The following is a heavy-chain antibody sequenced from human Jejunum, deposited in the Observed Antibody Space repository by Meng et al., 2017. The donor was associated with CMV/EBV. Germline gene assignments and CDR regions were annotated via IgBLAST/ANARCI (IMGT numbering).Heavy chain of an antibody. CDR3: AREWGRRSPHYNRLDS. CDR1: SFSSLE. CDR2: ISGSGDNI. V-gene: IGHV3-48*03. Sequence: SFSSLEMPWVRPAPGKGLEWVSYISGSGDNIYYANSVKGRFTVSRDNAKKSVFLQMESLRAEDTGTYYCAREWGRRSPHYNRLDSWGQGTLVTVSS. J-gene: IGHJ5*01. D-gene: IGHD2-15*01.